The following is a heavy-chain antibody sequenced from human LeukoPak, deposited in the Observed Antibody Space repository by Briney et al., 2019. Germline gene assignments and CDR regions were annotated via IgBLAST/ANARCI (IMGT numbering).Heavy chain of an antibody. CDR2: ISAYNGNT. CDR3: ARDSQKPLRWYPMRA. J-gene: IGHJ4*02. D-gene: IGHD4-23*01. Sequence: GASVKVSCKASGYTFTSYGISWVRQAPGQGLEWMGWISAYNGNTNYAQKLQGRVTMTTDTSTSTAYMELRSLRSDDTAVYYCARDSQKPLRWYPMRAWGQGTLVTVSS. CDR1: GYTFTSYG. V-gene: IGHV1-18*01.